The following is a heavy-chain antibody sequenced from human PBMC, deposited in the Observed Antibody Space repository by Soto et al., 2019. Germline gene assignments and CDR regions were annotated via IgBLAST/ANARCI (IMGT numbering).Heavy chain of an antibody. CDR3: ARDYRQLCSIPGCFTPIDF. CDR1: GFTFSDYS. Sequence: VVSLRLSCAASGFTFSDYSMSWVRQAQGKGLDWVSSISSSSTYIYYADSVKGRFTISRDNAKSSLYLQMNSLRGEDTGVYYCARDYRQLCSIPGCFTPIDFWGQGTLVPVSS. CDR2: ISSSSTYI. D-gene: IGHD2-2*01. V-gene: IGHV3-21*01. J-gene: IGHJ4*02.